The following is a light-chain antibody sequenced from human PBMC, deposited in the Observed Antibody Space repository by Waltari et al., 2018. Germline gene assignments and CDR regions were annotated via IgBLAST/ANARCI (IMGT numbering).Light chain of an antibody. Sequence: DIVMTQSPDSLAVSLGERATINCKSSQSVLYSSNNKNYLAWYQQKPGQPPKLLIYWASTRESGVPDRCSGNGSGTDFTLTISSLQAEDVAVYYCQQYYSTPWTFGQGTKVEIK. CDR1: QSVLYSSNNKNY. CDR2: WAS. V-gene: IGKV4-1*01. J-gene: IGKJ1*01. CDR3: QQYYSTPWT.